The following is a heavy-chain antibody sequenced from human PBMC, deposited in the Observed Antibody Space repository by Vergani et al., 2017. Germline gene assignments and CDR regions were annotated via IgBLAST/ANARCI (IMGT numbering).Heavy chain of an antibody. Sequence: EVQLVQSGAEVKKPGESLKISCKGSGYSFTSYWIGWVRQMPGKGLEWMGIIYPGDSDTRYSPSFQGQVTIPADKSISTAYLQWSSLKASDTAMYYCARRGGLWDGDDAHCYCDRWGRGTLVTVSS. CDR2: IYPGDSDT. V-gene: IGHV5-51*01. CDR3: ARRGGLWDGDDAHCYCDR. D-gene: IGHD4-17*01. J-gene: IGHJ2*01. CDR1: GYSFTSYW.